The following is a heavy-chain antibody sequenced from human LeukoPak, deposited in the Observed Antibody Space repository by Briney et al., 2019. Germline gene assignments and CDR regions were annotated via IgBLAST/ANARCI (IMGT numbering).Heavy chain of an antibody. CDR1: GSTFSNFW. CDR2: IKQDGSEK. V-gene: IGHV3-7*05. D-gene: IGHD2-15*01. J-gene: IGHJ3*02. CDR3: ARGWYNAFDI. Sequence: GGSLRLSCAASGSTFSNFWMNWVRQAPGKGLEWVANIKQDGSEKYYVDSVKGRFAISRDNAKNSLYLQMNSLRAEDTAVYYCARGWYNAFDIWGHGTLVIVSS.